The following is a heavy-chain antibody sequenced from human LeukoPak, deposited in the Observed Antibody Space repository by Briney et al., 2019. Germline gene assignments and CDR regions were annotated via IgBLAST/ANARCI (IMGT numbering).Heavy chain of an antibody. V-gene: IGHV3-66*01. J-gene: IGHJ4*02. CDR3: AGVSYCGGDCYHDY. Sequence: PGGSLRLSCAASGFTVSNNYMNWVRQAPGKGLEWVSIIYRGGTTYYADSVRGRFTISRDNAKNTLYLQMNSLRAEDTAVYYCAGVSYCGGDCYHDYWGQGTLVTVSS. CDR1: GFTVSNNY. CDR2: IYRGGTT. D-gene: IGHD2-21*02.